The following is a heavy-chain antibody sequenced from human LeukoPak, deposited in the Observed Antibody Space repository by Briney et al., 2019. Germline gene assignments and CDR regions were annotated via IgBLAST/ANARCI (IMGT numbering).Heavy chain of an antibody. V-gene: IGHV3-9*01. CDR2: ISWNSGSI. D-gene: IGHD4-23*01. J-gene: IGHJ2*01. CDR3: AKYISGGTSYWYFDL. CDR1: GFTFDDYA. Sequence: PGRSLRLSCAASGFTFDDYAMYWVRQAPGRGLEWISGISWNSGSIDYADSVKGRFTISRDNAKNSLYLQMNSLRPEDTALYYCAKYISGGTSYWYFDLWGRGTLVTVSS.